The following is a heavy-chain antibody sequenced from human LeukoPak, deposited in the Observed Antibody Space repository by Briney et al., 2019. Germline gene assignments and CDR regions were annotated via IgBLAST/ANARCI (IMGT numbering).Heavy chain of an antibody. CDR3: ARMPRGVAVVMPYYFDS. J-gene: IGHJ4*02. V-gene: IGHV4-31*03. D-gene: IGHD2-21*01. CDR1: GDSLNSGSYY. CDR2: ISYRGTT. Sequence: SETLSLTCTVFGDSLNSGSYYWSWIRQHSERGLEWIGYISYRGTTFYNPSLKSRVSISGDTSKTQFSLNINSVTAADTAVYYCARMPRGVAVVMPYYFDSWGQGTLVTVSS.